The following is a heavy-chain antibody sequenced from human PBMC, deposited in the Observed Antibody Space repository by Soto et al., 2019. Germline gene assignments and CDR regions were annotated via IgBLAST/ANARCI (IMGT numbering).Heavy chain of an antibody. CDR1: GYTFTGYY. CDR2: INPDNGSA. V-gene: IGHV1-2*02. J-gene: IGHJ4*02. Sequence: QVQLVQSGAEVKKPGASVKVSCQVSGYTFTGYYLRWARQAPGQGLEWMGWINPDNGSANYAQQFQGRVTMTRDTSISTVYLEFSSLRSDDTAVYFCARGEDYGWWFHYLDYWGQGALVTVSS. D-gene: IGHD2-8*02. CDR3: ARGEDYGWWFHYLDY.